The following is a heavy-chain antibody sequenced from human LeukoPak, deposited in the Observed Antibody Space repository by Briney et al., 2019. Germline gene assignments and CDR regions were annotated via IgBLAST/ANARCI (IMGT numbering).Heavy chain of an antibody. CDR3: ARDQCYDFWSGLNWFDP. Sequence: GGSLRLSCAASGFTFSSYAMHWVRQAPGKGLEYVSAISSNGGSTYYANSVKGRFTISGDNSKNTLYLQMGSLRAEDMAVYYCARDQCYDFWSGLNWFDPWGQGTLVTVSS. CDR1: GFTFSSYA. J-gene: IGHJ5*02. D-gene: IGHD3-3*01. CDR2: ISSNGGST. V-gene: IGHV3-64*01.